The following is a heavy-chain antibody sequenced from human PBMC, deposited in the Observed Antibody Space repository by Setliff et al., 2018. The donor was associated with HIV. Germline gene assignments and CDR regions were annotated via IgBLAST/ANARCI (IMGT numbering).Heavy chain of an antibody. CDR2: IYYSEKT. D-gene: IGHD5-12*01. J-gene: IGHJ6*02. V-gene: IGHV4-31*03. CDR1: GASVSSGGHY. CDR3: AREPATYNGYNWDYYGTDL. Sequence: SETLSLTCTVSGASVSSGGHYWSWIRQHPEKGLEWIGYIYYSEKTNYNPSLKSRVSISVDTSKNQFSPKLSSVTAADTAVYYCAREPATYNGYNWDYYGTDLWGQGTTVTVSS.